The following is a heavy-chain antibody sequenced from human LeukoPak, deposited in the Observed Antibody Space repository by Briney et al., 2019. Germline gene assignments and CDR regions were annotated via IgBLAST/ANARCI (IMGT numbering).Heavy chain of an antibody. CDR3: AKVVVVTTRGYFDY. J-gene: IGHJ4*02. Sequence: KSSETLSLTCTVSGGSISSSSYYWGWIRQPPGKGLEWIGSIYYSGSTYYNPSLKSRVTISVDTSKNQFSLKLSSVTAADTAVYYCAKVVVVTTRGYFDYWGQGTLVTVSS. V-gene: IGHV4-39*01. D-gene: IGHD3-22*01. CDR1: GGSISSSSYY. CDR2: IYYSGST.